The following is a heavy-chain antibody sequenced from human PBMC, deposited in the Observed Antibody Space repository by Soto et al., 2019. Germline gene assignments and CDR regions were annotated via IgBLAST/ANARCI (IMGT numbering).Heavy chain of an antibody. CDR3: ARTGFEGSWHTPIDY. V-gene: IGHV3-30-3*01. CDR1: GFTFSSYA. Sequence: QVQLVESGGGVVQPGRSLRLSCAASGFTFSSYAMHWVRQAPGKGLEWVAVISYDGSNKYYADSVKGRFTISRDNSKNTLYLQMNSLRAEDTAVYYCARTGFEGSWHTPIDYWGQGTLVTVSS. CDR2: ISYDGSNK. D-gene: IGHD1-26*01. J-gene: IGHJ4*02.